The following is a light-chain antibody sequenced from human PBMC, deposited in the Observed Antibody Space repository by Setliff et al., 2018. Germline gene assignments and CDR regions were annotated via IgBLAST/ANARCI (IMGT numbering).Light chain of an antibody. CDR1: SSDIGGYNY. J-gene: IGLJ1*01. V-gene: IGLV2-14*01. Sequence: VLTQPASVSGSPGQSITISCTGTSSDIGGYNYVSWYQQHPGKAPKFMIYEVSNRPSGVSNRFSGSKSGNTASLTISGLQAEDEADYYCSSYTSSGTDVFGSGTKV. CDR2: EVS. CDR3: SSYTSSGTDV.